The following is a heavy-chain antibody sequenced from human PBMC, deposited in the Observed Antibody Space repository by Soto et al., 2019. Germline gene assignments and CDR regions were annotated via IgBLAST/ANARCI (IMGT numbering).Heavy chain of an antibody. Sequence: QVQLQESGPGLVKPSETLSLTCTVSGASTSNYYWSWIRQPQGKGLEYIGYIHNSGSTNSNPSLKSRVTISVDTSRNQFSLKLSSVTAADTAVYYCARLLLPTDTVDYWGQGTLVTVSS. V-gene: IGHV4-59*12. D-gene: IGHD1-26*01. J-gene: IGHJ4*02. CDR2: IHNSGST. CDR1: GASTSNYY. CDR3: ARLLLPTDTVDY.